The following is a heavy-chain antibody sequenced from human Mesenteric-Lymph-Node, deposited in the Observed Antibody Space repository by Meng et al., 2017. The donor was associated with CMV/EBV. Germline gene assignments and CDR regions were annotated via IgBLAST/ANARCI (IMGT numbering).Heavy chain of an antibody. Sequence: GESLKISCAASGFTFSSYEMNWVRQAPGKGLEWVSYISSSGSTIYYADSVKGRFTISRDNSKNTLYLQMNSLRAEDTAVYYCAKDSQYCSSTSCYYYYYYGMDVWGQGTTVTVSS. V-gene: IGHV3-48*03. CDR3: AKDSQYCSSTSCYYYYYYGMDV. CDR1: GFTFSSYE. CDR2: ISSSGSTI. J-gene: IGHJ6*02. D-gene: IGHD2-2*01.